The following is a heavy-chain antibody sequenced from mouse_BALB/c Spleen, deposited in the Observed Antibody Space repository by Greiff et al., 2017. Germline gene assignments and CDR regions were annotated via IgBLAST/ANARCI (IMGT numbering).Heavy chain of an antibody. J-gene: IGHJ3*01. CDR1: GFSLTSYG. CDR3: AREGDGYGWFAY. CDR2: IWAGGST. D-gene: IGHD2-2*01. Sequence: VQLQESGPGLVAPSQSLSITCTVSGFSLTSYGVHWVRQPPGKGLEWLGVIWAGGSTNYNSALMSRLSISKDNSKSQVFLKMNSLQTDDTAMYYCAREGDGYGWFAYWGQGTLVTVSA. V-gene: IGHV2-9*02.